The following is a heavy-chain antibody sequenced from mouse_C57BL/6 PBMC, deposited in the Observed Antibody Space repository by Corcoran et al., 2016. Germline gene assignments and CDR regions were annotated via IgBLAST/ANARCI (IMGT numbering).Heavy chain of an antibody. CDR3: ARRVGVVEAYFDY. Sequence: QVQLQQSGAELVKPGASVKISCKASGYAFSSYWMNWVKQRPGKGLEWIGQIYPGDGDTNYNGKFKGKATLTADKSSSTAYMQLSSLTSEDSAVYFCARRVGVVEAYFDYWGQGTTLTVSS. D-gene: IGHD1-1*01. CDR1: GYAFSSYW. J-gene: IGHJ2*01. CDR2: IYPGDGDT. V-gene: IGHV1-80*01.